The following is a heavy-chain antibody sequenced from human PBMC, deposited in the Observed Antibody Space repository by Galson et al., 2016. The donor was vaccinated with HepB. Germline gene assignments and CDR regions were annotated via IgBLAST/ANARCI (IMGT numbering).Heavy chain of an antibody. CDR2: IYPGDSDT. D-gene: IGHD2-15*01. J-gene: IGHJ4*02. V-gene: IGHV5-51*01. Sequence: QSGAEVKKPGESLKISCKGSGYSFTSYWIGWVRQMPGKGLEWMGVIYPGDSDTRYSPSFQGQVTISADKSISIAYLQWNSLQASDTAMYYCVRPRSGGYWEFEYWGQGTLVTVSA. CDR1: GYSFTSYW. CDR3: VRPRSGGYWEFEY.